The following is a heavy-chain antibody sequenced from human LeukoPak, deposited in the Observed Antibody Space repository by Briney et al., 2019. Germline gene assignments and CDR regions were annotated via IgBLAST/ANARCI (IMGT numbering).Heavy chain of an antibody. CDR1: GNTFTSYA. CDR2: INTNTGNP. J-gene: IGHJ5*02. Sequence: ASVKVSCKASGNTFTSYAMNWVRQAPGQGLEWMGWINTNTGNPTYAQGFTGRFVFSLDTSVSTAYLQISSLKAEDTAVYYCAREPGKYCSSTSCSNWFDPWGQGTLVTVSS. D-gene: IGHD2-2*01. CDR3: AREPGKYCSSTSCSNWFDP. V-gene: IGHV7-4-1*02.